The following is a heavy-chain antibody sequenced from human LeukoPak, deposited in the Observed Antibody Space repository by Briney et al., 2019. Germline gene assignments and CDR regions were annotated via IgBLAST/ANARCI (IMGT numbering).Heavy chain of an antibody. CDR1: GFTFSSYS. D-gene: IGHD6-13*01. CDR3: ARMYSSLWFDP. V-gene: IGHV3-21*01. J-gene: IGHJ5*02. Sequence: PGGSPRLSCAASGFTFSSYSMNWVRQAPGKGLEWVSSISSSSSYIYYADSVKGRFTISRDNAKNSLYLQMNSLRAEDTAAYYCARMYSSLWFDPWGQGTLVTVSS. CDR2: ISSSSSYI.